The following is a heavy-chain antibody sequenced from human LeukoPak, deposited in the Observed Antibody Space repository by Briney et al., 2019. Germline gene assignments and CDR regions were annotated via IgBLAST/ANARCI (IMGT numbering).Heavy chain of an antibody. CDR3: ARDPGAAAGNLWS. CDR2: IFSGGGT. V-gene: IGHV3-66*01. D-gene: IGHD6-25*01. J-gene: IGHJ5*02. CDR1: GLTVSNNY. Sequence: GGSLRLSCVVSGLTVSNNYMTWVRQAPGKGLEWVSLIFSGGGTYYADSVKGRFTVSRDSSKNTLYLQMNSLRAEDTALYYCARDPGAAAGNLWSWGQGTLVTVSS.